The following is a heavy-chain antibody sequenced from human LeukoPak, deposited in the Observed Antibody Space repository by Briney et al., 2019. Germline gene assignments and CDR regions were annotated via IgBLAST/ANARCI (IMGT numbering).Heavy chain of an antibody. J-gene: IGHJ6*03. CDR2: ISGSGGST. Sequence: GGSLRLSCAASGFTFSSYGMSWVRQAPGKGLEWVSAISGSGGSTYYADSVEGRFTISRDNSKNTLYLQMNSLRAEDTAVYYCAKEKAGLGYYYYYYMDVWGKGTTVTISS. D-gene: IGHD3-10*01. CDR3: AKEKAGLGYYYYYYMDV. V-gene: IGHV3-23*01. CDR1: GFTFSSYG.